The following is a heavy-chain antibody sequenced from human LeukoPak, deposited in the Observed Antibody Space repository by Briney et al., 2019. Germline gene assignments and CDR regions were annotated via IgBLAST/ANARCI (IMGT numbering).Heavy chain of an antibody. J-gene: IGHJ4*02. D-gene: IGHD3-22*01. CDR2: IKQDGSEK. V-gene: IGHV3-7*01. CDR3: ARDHYYDSSGYDDY. CDR1: GFTFSSYW. Sequence: GGSLRPSCAASGFTFSSYWMSWVRQAPGKGLEWVANIKQDGSEKYYVDSVKGRFTISRDNAKNSLYLQMNSLRAEDTAVYYCARDHYYDSSGYDDYWGQGTLVTVSS.